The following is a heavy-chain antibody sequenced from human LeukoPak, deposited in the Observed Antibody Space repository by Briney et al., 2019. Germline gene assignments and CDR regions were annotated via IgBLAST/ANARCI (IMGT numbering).Heavy chain of an antibody. Sequence: GGSLRLSCAASGFTFSSHGMHWVRQAPGKGLEWVGSIWYDGGNTYHADSVKGRFTISRDNPKNTLYLQMNSLRAEDTAVYYCARGEQYSYHSSGPKSSDALGIWGQGTMVTVSS. CDR3: ARGEQYSYHSSGPKSSDALGI. CDR1: GFTFSSHG. CDR2: IWYDGGNT. J-gene: IGHJ3*02. D-gene: IGHD3-22*01. V-gene: IGHV3-33*01.